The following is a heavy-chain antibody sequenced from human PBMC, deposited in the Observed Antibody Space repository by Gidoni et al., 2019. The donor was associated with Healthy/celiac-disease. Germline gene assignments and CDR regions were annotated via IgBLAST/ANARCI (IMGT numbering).Heavy chain of an antibody. Sequence: QVQLVQSGAEVKKPGSSVKVSCKASGGTCSSYAISWVRQAPGQGLEWMGRIIPILGIANYAQKFQGRVTITADKSTSTAYMELSSLRSEDTAVYYCARDGVDYGDPNPQEDYYYYYYMDVWGKGTTVTVSS. D-gene: IGHD4-17*01. CDR2: IIPILGIA. V-gene: IGHV1-69*09. CDR3: ARDGVDYGDPNPQEDYYYYYYMDV. CDR1: GGTCSSYA. J-gene: IGHJ6*03.